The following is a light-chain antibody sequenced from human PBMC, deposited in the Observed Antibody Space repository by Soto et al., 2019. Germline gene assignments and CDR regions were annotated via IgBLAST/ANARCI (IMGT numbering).Light chain of an antibody. CDR2: DVS. CDR3: SSYTSSSTLYV. J-gene: IGLJ1*01. Sequence: QSALTQPASVSGSPGQSITISCTGTSSDVGGYNYVAWYQQHPGKAPKLMIFDVSNRPSGVSNRFSGSKSGSTASLTISGRQAEDEADYFCSSYTSSSTLYVFGTGTMVTVL. V-gene: IGLV2-14*01. CDR1: SSDVGGYNY.